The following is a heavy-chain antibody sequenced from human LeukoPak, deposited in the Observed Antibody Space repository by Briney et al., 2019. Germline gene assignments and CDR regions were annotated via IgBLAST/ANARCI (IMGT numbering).Heavy chain of an antibody. CDR3: AREAITISNYYYYMDV. CDR1: GYTFTSYG. Sequence: GASVKVSCKASGYTFTSYGISWVRQAPGQGLEWMGWISAYDGNTNYAQKLQGRVTMTTDTSTSTAYMELRSLRSDDTAVYYCAREAITISNYYYYMDVWGKGTTVTVSS. D-gene: IGHD3-3*01. CDR2: ISAYDGNT. J-gene: IGHJ6*03. V-gene: IGHV1-18*01.